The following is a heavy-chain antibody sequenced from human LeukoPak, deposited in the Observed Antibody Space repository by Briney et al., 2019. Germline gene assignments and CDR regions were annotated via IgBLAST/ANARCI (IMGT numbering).Heavy chain of an antibody. J-gene: IGHJ3*02. V-gene: IGHV3-66*01. D-gene: IGHD3-22*01. Sequence: GGSLRLSCAASGFTFSNYAMSWVRQAPGKGLEWVSIIYSGGSTYYADSVKGRFTVSRDNSKNTLYLQMNSLRAEDTAVYYCARDISSGYYDAFDIWGQGTMVTVSS. CDR1: GFTFSNYA. CDR3: ARDISSGYYDAFDI. CDR2: IYSGGST.